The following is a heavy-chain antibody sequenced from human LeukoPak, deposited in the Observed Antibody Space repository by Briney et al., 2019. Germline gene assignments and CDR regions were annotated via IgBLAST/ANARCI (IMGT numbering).Heavy chain of an antibody. CDR3: ARDPEQLERPGYYFDY. D-gene: IGHD1-1*01. CDR2: IYYSGST. Sequence: SETLSLTCTVSGGSISSSSYYWGWIRQPPGKGLEWIGSIYYSGSTYYNPSLKSRVTISVDTSKNQFSLKLSSVTAADTAVYYCARDPEQLERPGYYFDYWGQGTLVTVSS. CDR1: GGSISSSSYY. V-gene: IGHV4-39*07. J-gene: IGHJ4*02.